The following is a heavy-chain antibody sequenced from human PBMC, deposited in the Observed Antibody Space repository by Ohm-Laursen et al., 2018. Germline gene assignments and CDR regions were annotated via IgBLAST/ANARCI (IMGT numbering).Heavy chain of an antibody. V-gene: IGHV3-21*04. CDR1: GFTFSSYA. CDR2: ISSSSGYI. Sequence: SLRLSCAASGFTFSSYAMNWVRQAPGKGLEWVSSISSSSGYIDYADSVKGRFTISRDNAKNSLHLQMNSLRAEETAVYYCASLKPPLYYYGMDVWGQGTTVTVSS. CDR3: ASLKPPLYYYGMDV. J-gene: IGHJ6*02.